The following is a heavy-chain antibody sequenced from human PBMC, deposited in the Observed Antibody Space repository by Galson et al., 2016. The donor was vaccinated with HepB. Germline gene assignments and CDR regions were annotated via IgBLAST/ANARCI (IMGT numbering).Heavy chain of an antibody. D-gene: IGHD2-8*01. V-gene: IGHV5-51*01. CDR3: ARQQWAQVPDDAFDI. CDR1: GYNFTNYW. CDR2: THPGDSDT. Sequence: QSGAEVKKPGESLKISCKGFGYNFTNYWIAWVRQMPGKGLKWMAITHPGDSDTRCSPSFRGQVTISVDKSISTAFLQWSSLKASDTGMYYCARQQWAQVPDDAFDIWGQGTMVTVSS. J-gene: IGHJ3*02.